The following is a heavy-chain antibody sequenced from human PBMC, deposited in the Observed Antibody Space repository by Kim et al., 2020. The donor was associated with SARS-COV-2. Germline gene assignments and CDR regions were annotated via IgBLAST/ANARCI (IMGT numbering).Heavy chain of an antibody. D-gene: IGHD3-22*01. Sequence: SETLSLTCAVSGGSISSSNWWSWVRQPPGKGLEWIGEIYHSGSTNYNPSLKSRVTISVDKSKNQFSLKLSSVTAADTAVYYCARDRLMGNYYYDSSGQYPWGQGTLVTVSS. CDR2: IYHSGST. J-gene: IGHJ5*02. V-gene: IGHV4-4*02. CDR3: ARDRLMGNYYYDSSGQYP. CDR1: GGSISSSNW.